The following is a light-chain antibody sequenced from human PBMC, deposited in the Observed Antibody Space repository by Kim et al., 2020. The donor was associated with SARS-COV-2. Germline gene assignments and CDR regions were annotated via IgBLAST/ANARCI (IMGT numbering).Light chain of an antibody. J-gene: IGLJ1*01. V-gene: IGLV3-19*01. CDR3: NSRDSSGNSYV. CDR2: GKN. Sequence: VRLKCQGKGLRRFYAHWYRLKPGQAPIFVLYGKNNRPSGIPNRLSGSSSGATASMAITGAQAEDEADYYCNSRDSSGNSYVFGTGTKVTVL. CDR1: GLRRFY.